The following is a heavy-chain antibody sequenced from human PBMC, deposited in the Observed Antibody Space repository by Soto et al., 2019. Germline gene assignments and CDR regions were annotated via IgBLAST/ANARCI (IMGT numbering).Heavy chain of an antibody. V-gene: IGHV3-23*01. CDR1: GFTFATYA. CDR2: VRGIGHDS. D-gene: IGHD6-13*01. CDR3: VKAYLRGGDAISSRSTETPMDV. J-gene: IGHJ6*02. Sequence: EVQLLESGGGLVRPGESLRLSCAASGFTFATYAMSWVRQGRGKGLEWVSIVRGIGHDSYYADSVKGRFTISRDNSKNTVYLQMNSLRAEDTAAYYCVKAYLRGGDAISSRSTETPMDVWGRGTTVIVSS.